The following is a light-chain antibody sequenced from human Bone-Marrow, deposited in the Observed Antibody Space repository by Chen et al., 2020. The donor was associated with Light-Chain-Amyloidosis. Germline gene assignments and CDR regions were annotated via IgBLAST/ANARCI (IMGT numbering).Light chain of an antibody. CDR1: DLPTKY. CDR2: RDT. Sequence: SYELTQPPSVSVSPGQTARITCSGDDLPTKYAYWYQQKPGQAPVLVIHRDTERPSGISERVSGSSSGTTATLTISGVQAEDEADYHCQSADSCGTYEGIFGGGTKLTVL. J-gene: IGLJ2*01. CDR3: QSADSCGTYEGI. V-gene: IGLV3-25*03.